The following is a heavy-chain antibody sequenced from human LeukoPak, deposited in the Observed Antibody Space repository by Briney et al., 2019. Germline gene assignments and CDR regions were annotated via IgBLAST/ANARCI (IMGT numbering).Heavy chain of an antibody. Sequence: ASVKVSCRASGYTFTSYDINWVRQATGQGLEWMGWMNPNSGNTGSAQRFQGRVTMTRDTSRSTAYMELRSLTSEDTAVYYCARGPLVRLPSSFDPWGQGTLVTVSS. D-gene: IGHD3-16*02. CDR3: ARGPLVRLPSSFDP. CDR1: GYTFTSYD. J-gene: IGHJ5*02. V-gene: IGHV1-8*01. CDR2: MNPNSGNT.